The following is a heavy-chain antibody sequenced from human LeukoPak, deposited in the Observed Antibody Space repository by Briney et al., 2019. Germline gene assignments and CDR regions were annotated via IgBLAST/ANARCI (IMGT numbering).Heavy chain of an antibody. D-gene: IGHD4-17*01. CDR2: INPNSGGT. J-gene: IGHJ4*02. CDR1: GYTFTGYY. CDR3: ARGSYSVYGDYAPIDY. V-gene: IGHV1-2*02. Sequence: ASVKVSCKASGYTFTGYYMHWVRQAPAQGLEWMGWINPNSGGTNYAQKFQGRVTMTRDTSISTAYMELSRLRSDDTAVYYCARGSYSVYGDYAPIDYWGQGTLVTVSS.